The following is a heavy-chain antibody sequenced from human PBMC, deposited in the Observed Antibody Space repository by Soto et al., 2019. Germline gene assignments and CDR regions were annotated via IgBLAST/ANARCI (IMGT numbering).Heavy chain of an antibody. J-gene: IGHJ4*02. V-gene: IGHV4-59*01. CDR3: ARDVGAQFDY. Sequence: TSETLSLTCTVSGGSISSYYWSWIRQPPGKGLEWIGYIYYSGSTNYNPSLKSRVTISVDTSKNQFSLKLSSVTAADTAVYYCARDVGAQFDYWGQGTLVTVSS. D-gene: IGHD1-26*01. CDR2: IYYSGST. CDR1: GGSISSYY.